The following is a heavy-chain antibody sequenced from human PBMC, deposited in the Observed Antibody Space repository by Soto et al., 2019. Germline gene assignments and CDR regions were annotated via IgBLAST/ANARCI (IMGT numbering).Heavy chain of an antibody. J-gene: IGHJ4*02. CDR3: ARDGAVAGDSNFDY. Sequence: QVQVVQSGAEVKKPGASVKVSCKASGYTFTRYAMHWVRQAPGQRIEWMGWINAGNGNKKYSQKFQGRVTITTDTSAGPAYMQRSSLRSEDTAVYYCARDGAVAGDSNFDYWGQGNLVTVSS. CDR1: GYTFTRYA. V-gene: IGHV1-3*01. CDR2: INAGNGNK. D-gene: IGHD6-19*01.